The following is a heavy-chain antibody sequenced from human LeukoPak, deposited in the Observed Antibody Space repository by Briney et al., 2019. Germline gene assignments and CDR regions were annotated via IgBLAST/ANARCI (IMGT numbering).Heavy chain of an antibody. CDR3: ARLGYFDWSAVDV. J-gene: IGHJ6*04. CDR1: GASISSSSYY. V-gene: IGHV4-39*01. Sequence: SETLSLTCTVSGASISSSSYYWGWIRQPPGKGLEWIGSIYYSGSTYYNPSLKSRVTISVDTSKNQFSLKLSSVTAADTAVYYCARLGYFDWSAVDVWGKGTTVTVSS. CDR2: IYYSGST. D-gene: IGHD3-9*01.